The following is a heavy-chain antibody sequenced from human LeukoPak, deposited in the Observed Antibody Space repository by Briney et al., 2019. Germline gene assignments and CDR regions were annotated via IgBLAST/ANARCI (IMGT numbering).Heavy chain of an antibody. CDR3: ARVGNYGILTGTGSWFDP. Sequence: ASVRVSCRASGYTFTSYGISWVRQAPGQGLEWMGWISAYNGNTNYAQKLQGRVTMTTDTSTSTAYMELRSLRSDDTAVYYCARVGNYGILTGTGSWFDPWGQGTLVTVSS. D-gene: IGHD3-9*01. J-gene: IGHJ5*02. CDR1: GYTFTSYG. V-gene: IGHV1-18*01. CDR2: ISAYNGNT.